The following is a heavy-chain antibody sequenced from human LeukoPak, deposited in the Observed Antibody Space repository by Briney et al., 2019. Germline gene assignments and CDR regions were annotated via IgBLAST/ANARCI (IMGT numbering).Heavy chain of an antibody. J-gene: IGHJ4*02. D-gene: IGHD3-3*01. CDR2: ISASGGSI. CDR1: GFTFSIS. V-gene: IGHV3-23*01. CDR3: AKGVSTSSGYSRFEY. Sequence: GGSLRLSCVASGFTFSISMSWVRQAPGKGLEWVSAISASGGSIYYADSVKGRFTISRDNSKNTLYLQMNSLRAEDTAVYYCAKGVSTSSGYSRFEYWGQGPLSPSPQ.